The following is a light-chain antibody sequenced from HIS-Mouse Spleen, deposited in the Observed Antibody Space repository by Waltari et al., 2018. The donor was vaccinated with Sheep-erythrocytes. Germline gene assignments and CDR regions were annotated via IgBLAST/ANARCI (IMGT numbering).Light chain of an antibody. CDR2: DVS. Sequence: QSALTQPRSVSVSPGQSVTISCTGTSSDVGGYNYVSWYQQHPGKAPKLMIYDVSKRPSGVPDPCYGAKSGKKASLTISGGKAEDEADYYCCSDAGSYNHVFATGTKVTVL. CDR1: SSDVGGYNY. V-gene: IGLV2-11*01. CDR3: CSDAGSYNHV. J-gene: IGLJ1*01.